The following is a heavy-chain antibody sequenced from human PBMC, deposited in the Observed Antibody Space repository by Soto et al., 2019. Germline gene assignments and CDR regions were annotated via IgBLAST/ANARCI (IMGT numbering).Heavy chain of an antibody. Sequence: GGSLRLSCTVSGFAFNNYGINWVRQAPGKGLEWVSSISKSDYTYYSDSVEGRFAISRDNAKSSVSLQMNTLRVEDTAVYYCAREDSIIIPAVSDFWGQGTLVTVSS. CDR3: AREDSIIIPAVSDF. D-gene: IGHD2-2*01. V-gene: IGHV3-21*01. CDR2: ISKSDYT. CDR1: GFAFNNYG. J-gene: IGHJ4*02.